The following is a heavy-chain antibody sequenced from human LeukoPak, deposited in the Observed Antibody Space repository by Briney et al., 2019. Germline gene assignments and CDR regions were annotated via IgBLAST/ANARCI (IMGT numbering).Heavy chain of an antibody. CDR2: IKNDGSGI. CDR3: ARERGVSHPFDY. J-gene: IGHJ4*02. D-gene: IGHD2-21*01. CDR1: GFNFINTW. V-gene: IGHV3-74*01. Sequence: GGSLRLSCAASGFNFINTWMHWVRQAPGKGLVWVARIKNDGSGIIYADSVKGRFTISRDNARNTLYLQMDSLRAEDTAVYYCARERGVSHPFDYWGQGTLVTVSS.